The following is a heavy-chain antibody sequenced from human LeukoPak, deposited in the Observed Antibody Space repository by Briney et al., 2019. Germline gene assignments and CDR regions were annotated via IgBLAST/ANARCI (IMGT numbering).Heavy chain of an antibody. CDR1: GFTFSSHW. CDR2: ISFDASNK. CDR3: ATEGSFDY. J-gene: IGHJ4*02. Sequence: GGSLRLSCAASGFTFSSHWMTWVRQAPGKGLEWVAVISFDASNKYYADSVKGRFTISRDNSKNTLYLQMNSLRAEDAAVYYCATEGSFDYWGQGTLVTVSS. V-gene: IGHV3-30*03.